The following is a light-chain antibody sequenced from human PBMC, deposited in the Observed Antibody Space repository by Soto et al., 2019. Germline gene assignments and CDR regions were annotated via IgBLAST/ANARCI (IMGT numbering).Light chain of an antibody. Sequence: DVVMTQTPVSLSVTPGQAASISCKSTLSLLYSDGKTYLYWYLQKPGKAPQLLIYEGSRLSSEVPERFSGTGSGTDFTLKISRVEAVDVGIDYCLQSIYLPLTFGGGTTVEIK. CDR3: LQSIYLPLT. V-gene: IGKV2-29*03. J-gene: IGKJ4*01. CDR1: LSLLYSDGKTY. CDR2: EGS.